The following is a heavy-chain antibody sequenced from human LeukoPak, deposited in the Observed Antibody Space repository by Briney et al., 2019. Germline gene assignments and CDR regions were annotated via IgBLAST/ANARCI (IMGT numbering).Heavy chain of an antibody. D-gene: IGHD3-3*01. V-gene: IGHV3-23*01. J-gene: IGHJ4*02. CDR3: AKDRPRRYDFWSGYLLDY. Sequence: PGGSLRLSCAASGFTFSSYAMSWVRQAPAKGLEGVSAISGSGGSTYYADSVKGQFTISRDNSKNTLYLQMNSLRAEDTAVYYCAKDRPRRYDFWSGYLLDYWGQGTLVTVSS. CDR2: ISGSGGST. CDR1: GFTFSSYA.